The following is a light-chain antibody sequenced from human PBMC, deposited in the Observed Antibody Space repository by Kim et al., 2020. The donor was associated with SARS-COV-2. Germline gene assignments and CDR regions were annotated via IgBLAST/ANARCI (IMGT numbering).Light chain of an antibody. Sequence: QSALTQPASVSGSPGQSITISCTGTSSDVGGFYCISWYQQHPGKAPKLLIYNVGHRPSGVSDRFSGSNSGNTASLTISGLQAEDEADYYCSSYTRSSTRVFGTGTKVTVL. V-gene: IGLV2-14*03. CDR3: SSYTRSSTRV. CDR1: SSDVGGFYC. CDR2: NVG. J-gene: IGLJ1*01.